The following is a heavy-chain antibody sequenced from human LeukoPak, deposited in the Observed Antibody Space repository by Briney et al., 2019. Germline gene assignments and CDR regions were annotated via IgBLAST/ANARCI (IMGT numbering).Heavy chain of an antibody. CDR2: ITSRSDYI. V-gene: IGHV3-21*01. CDR1: GFTFSSYS. CDR3: ARVSGTSIKGAFDI. Sequence: PGGSLRLSCAASGFTFSSYSMDWVRQAPGKWLEWVSSITSRSDYIYYADSGKGRFIISRDNARNSVYLQMNGLRVEDTAVYYCARVSGTSIKGAFDIWGQGTMVTVSS. D-gene: IGHD2-2*01. J-gene: IGHJ3*02.